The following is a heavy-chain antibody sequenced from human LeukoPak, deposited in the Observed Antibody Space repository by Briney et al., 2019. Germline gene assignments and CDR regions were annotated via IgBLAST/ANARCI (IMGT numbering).Heavy chain of an antibody. J-gene: IGHJ4*02. V-gene: IGHV1-8*01. CDR2: MDPNSGNT. D-gene: IGHD1-26*01. CDR3: ARDRGGYPDY. Sequence: ASVKVSCKASGYTFTSYDINWVRQATGQGLEWMGWMDPNSGNTGYAQKFQGRVTMTRNTSISTAYMELSRLRSDDTAVYYCARDRGGYPDYWGQGTLVTVSS. CDR1: GYTFTSYD.